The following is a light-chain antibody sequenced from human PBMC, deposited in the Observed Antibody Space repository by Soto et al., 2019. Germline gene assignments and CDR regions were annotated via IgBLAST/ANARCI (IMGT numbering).Light chain of an antibody. J-gene: IGLJ1*01. CDR3: SSYTSSSTLYV. Sequence: QAVLTHPASVSWSPGHSIAIACTGTSSDVGGYNYVSWYQQHPGKAPKLMIYEVSNRPSGVSNRFPGSKSGNTASLTISGLQAEDEADYYCSSYTSSSTLYVFGTGTKVTAL. CDR1: SSDVGGYNY. V-gene: IGLV2-14*01. CDR2: EVS.